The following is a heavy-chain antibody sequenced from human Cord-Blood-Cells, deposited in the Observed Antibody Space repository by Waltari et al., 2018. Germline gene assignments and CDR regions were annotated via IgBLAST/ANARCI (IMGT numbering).Heavy chain of an antibody. CDR3: ARDGRSGSYSDY. D-gene: IGHD1-26*01. V-gene: IGHV3-7*01. Sequence: EVQLVESGGGLVQPGGSLRLSWAASGFTFSSYWMSWVRQAPGKGQEWVTNIKQDGREKYSVDSVKGRFTIHRDTAKNSLYLQMNSLRAEDTAVYYCARDGRSGSYSDYWGQGTLVTVSS. CDR2: IKQDGREK. J-gene: IGHJ4*02. CDR1: GFTFSSYW.